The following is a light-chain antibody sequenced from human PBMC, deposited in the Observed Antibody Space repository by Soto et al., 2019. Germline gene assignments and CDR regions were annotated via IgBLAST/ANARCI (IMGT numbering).Light chain of an antibody. Sequence: QSVLTQPASVSGSPGQSITISCTGTSNDVGSYNLVSWYQQHPDKVPKLMIYEDIHRPSGTSNRFSGSKSGNTASLTISGLQAEDEADYYCCSFAGSSTFHVVFGGGTKLTVL. CDR3: CSFAGSSTFHVV. CDR1: SNDVGSYNL. CDR2: EDI. V-gene: IGLV2-23*02. J-gene: IGLJ2*01.